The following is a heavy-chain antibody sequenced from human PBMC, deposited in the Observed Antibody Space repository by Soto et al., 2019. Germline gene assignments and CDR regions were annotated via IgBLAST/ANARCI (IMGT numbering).Heavy chain of an antibody. Sequence: SETLSLTCTVSGGSISSYYWSWIRQPPGKGLEWIGYIYYSGSTNYNPSLKSRVTISVDTSKNQFSLKLSPVTAADTAVYYCARGGYCTNGVCYEFPEYNWFDPWGQGTLVTVSS. CDR2: IYYSGST. D-gene: IGHD2-8*01. CDR1: GGSISSYY. V-gene: IGHV4-59*01. J-gene: IGHJ5*02. CDR3: ARGGYCTNGVCYEFPEYNWFDP.